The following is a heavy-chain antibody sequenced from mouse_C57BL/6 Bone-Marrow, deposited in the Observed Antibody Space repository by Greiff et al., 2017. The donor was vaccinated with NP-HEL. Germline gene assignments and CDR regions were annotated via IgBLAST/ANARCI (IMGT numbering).Heavy chain of an antibody. J-gene: IGHJ1*03. CDR2: IYPRSGNT. Sequence: VQLQESGAELARPGASVKLSCKASGYTFTSYGISWVKQSTGQGLEWIGEIYPRSGNTYYNEKFKGKATLTADKSSSTAYMELRSLTSEDSAVYFCARRDYYGSSYYWYFDVWGTGTTVTVSS. V-gene: IGHV1-81*01. D-gene: IGHD1-1*01. CDR1: GYTFTSYG. CDR3: ARRDYYGSSYYWYFDV.